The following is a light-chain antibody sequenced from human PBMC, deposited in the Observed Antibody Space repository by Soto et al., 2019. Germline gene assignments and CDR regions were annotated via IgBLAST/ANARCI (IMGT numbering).Light chain of an antibody. CDR2: ANN. CDR3: AAWDDSLNGYV. CDR1: SSNIGSTT. J-gene: IGLJ1*01. V-gene: IGLV1-44*01. Sequence: QSVLTQPPSASGTPGQRVTISCSGSSSNIGSTTVNWYQQLPGTAPKLLIHANNQRPSGVPDRFSGSKHGTSASLAISWLQSEEADYYCAAWDDSLNGYVFGTGTKLTVL.